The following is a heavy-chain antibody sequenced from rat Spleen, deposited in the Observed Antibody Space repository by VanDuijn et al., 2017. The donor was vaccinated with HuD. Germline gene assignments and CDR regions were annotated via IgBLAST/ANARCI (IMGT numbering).Heavy chain of an antibody. CDR2: MNGAGST. D-gene: IGHD1-10*01. V-gene: IGHV3-3*01. CDR3: ARWNNYAAH. CDR1: VYSIKSSYR. Sequence: EVQLQESGPGLVKPSQSLSLTCSVTVYSIKSSYRWNWIRKFPGNKLEWMGFMNGAGSTNYNPSLESRISITRDTSKNQFFLQVNSVTTEDTATYYCARWNNYAAHWGQGTLVTVSS. J-gene: IGHJ3*01.